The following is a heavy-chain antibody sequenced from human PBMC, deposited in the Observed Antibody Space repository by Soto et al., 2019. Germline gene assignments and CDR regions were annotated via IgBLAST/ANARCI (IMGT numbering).Heavy chain of an antibody. J-gene: IGHJ6*02. CDR1: GGTFSSYA. Sequence: QVQLVQSGAEVKKPGSSVKVSCKASGGTFSSYAISWVRQAPGQGLEWMGGIIPIFGTANYAQKFQGRVTITADESTSTAYMELSSLRSEDTAVYYCARIVGFGELLPDPRGSYYYYGMDVWGQGTTVTVSS. V-gene: IGHV1-69*12. D-gene: IGHD3-10*01. CDR2: IIPIFGTA. CDR3: ARIVGFGELLPDPRGSYYYYGMDV.